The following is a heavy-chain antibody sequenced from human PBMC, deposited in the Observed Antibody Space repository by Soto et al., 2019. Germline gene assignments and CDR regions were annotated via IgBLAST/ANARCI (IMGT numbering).Heavy chain of an antibody. CDR3: ARVDDILTGYYLFDY. J-gene: IGHJ4*02. D-gene: IGHD3-9*01. CDR2: INPSGGST. Sequence: GASVKVSCTASGYRFTSYYMHWVRQAPGQGLEWMGIINPSGGSTSYAQKFQGRVTMTRDTSTSTVYMELSSLRSEDTAVYYCARVDDILTGYYLFDYWGQGTLVTVSS. CDR1: GYRFTSYY. V-gene: IGHV1-46*01.